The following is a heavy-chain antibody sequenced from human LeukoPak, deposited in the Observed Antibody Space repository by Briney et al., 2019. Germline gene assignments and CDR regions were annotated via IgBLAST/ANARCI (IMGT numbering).Heavy chain of an antibody. Sequence: GGSLRLSCVASGFTFSSYGMHWVRQAPGKGLEWVAVIWYDGSNKYYADSVKGRFTISRDNSKNTLYLQMNSLRAEDTAVYYCAKDGYDSSGYGYFQHWGQGTLVTVSS. CDR3: AKDGYDSSGYGYFQH. J-gene: IGHJ1*01. CDR1: GFTFSSYG. V-gene: IGHV3-33*06. CDR2: IWYDGSNK. D-gene: IGHD3-22*01.